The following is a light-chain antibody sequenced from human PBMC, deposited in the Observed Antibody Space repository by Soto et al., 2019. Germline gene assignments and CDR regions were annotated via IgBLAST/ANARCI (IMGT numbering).Light chain of an antibody. Sequence: QPVLTQSPSASASLGASVRLTCTLSSGHGTYSIAWHQQQPEKGPRYLMNLNSDGSHSKGDGIPDRFSGSSSGAERYLTISSLHSEDEADYYCQTWGTGIRVFGGGTKVTVL. V-gene: IGLV4-69*01. J-gene: IGLJ3*02. CDR1: SGHGTYS. CDR3: QTWGTGIRV. CDR2: LNSDGSH.